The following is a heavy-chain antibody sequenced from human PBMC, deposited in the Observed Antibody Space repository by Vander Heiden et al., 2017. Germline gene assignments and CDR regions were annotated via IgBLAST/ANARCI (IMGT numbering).Heavy chain of an antibody. V-gene: IGHV3-15*01. Sequence: AASGFIFSNAWISWVRQAPGKGLEWIGRIKSKTDGGTTDYAAPVKGRFTISRDDSENTLYLQMNSLKTEDTAVYYCTTDRLVRGVYYDYFDYWGQGTLVTVSS. CDR1: GFIFSNAW. CDR3: TTDRLVRGVYYDYFDY. D-gene: IGHD3-10*01. J-gene: IGHJ4*02. CDR2: IKSKTDGGTT.